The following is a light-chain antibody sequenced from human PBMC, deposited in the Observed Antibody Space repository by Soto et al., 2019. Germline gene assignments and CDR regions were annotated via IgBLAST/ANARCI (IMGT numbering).Light chain of an antibody. Sequence: EIVITQSPATLSEYPGERATLSCRASQSISRNLAWYQQKPGQAPRLLIFSASTRATGTPARFSGSGSGTEFTLTISSLQSEDSAVYYCHQYNNWLLFTFGPGTKVDIK. CDR1: QSISRN. V-gene: IGKV3-15*01. CDR3: HQYNNWLLFT. CDR2: SAS. J-gene: IGKJ3*01.